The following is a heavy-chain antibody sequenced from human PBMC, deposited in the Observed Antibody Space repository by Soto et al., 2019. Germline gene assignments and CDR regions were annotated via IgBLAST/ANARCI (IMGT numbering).Heavy chain of an antibody. CDR2: IWYDGSNK. D-gene: IGHD4-17*01. Sequence: GGSLRLSCAASGFTFNSYGMHWVRQAPGKGLEWVAVIWYDGSNKYYADSVKGRFTISRDNSKNTLYLQMNSLRTEDTAVYYCARDGHGDYVIMYYMDVWGKGTTVTVSS. CDR1: GFTFNSYG. CDR3: ARDGHGDYVIMYYMDV. J-gene: IGHJ6*03. V-gene: IGHV3-33*01.